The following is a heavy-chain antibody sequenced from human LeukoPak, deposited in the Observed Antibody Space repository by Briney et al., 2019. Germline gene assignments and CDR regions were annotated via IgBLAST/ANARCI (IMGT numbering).Heavy chain of an antibody. CDR1: GGSISSGGYY. Sequence: SQTLSLTCTVSGGSISSGGYYWSWIRQHPGKGLEWIGYIYYSGSTYYNPSLKSRVTMSVDTSKNQFSLKLSSVTAADTAVYYCARERVRGYSYGSIDYWGQGTLVTVSS. CDR2: IYYSGST. J-gene: IGHJ4*02. V-gene: IGHV4-31*03. D-gene: IGHD5-18*01. CDR3: ARERVRGYSYGSIDY.